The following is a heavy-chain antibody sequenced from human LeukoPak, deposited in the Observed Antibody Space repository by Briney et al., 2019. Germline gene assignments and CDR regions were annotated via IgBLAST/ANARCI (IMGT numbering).Heavy chain of an antibody. CDR1: GFTFSSYW. CDR3: ARGGGLDV. D-gene: IGHD3-16*01. Sequence: GGSLRFSCAASGFTFSSYWMNWARQAPGKGLEWVASINHNGNVNYYVVSVKGRFTISRDNAKNSLYLQMSNLRAEDTAVYFCARGGGLDVWGQGATVTVSS. V-gene: IGHV3-7*03. J-gene: IGHJ6*02. CDR2: INHNGNVN.